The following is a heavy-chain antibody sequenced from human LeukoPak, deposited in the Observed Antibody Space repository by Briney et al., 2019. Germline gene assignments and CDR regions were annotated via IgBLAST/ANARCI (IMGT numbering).Heavy chain of an antibody. J-gene: IGHJ4*02. D-gene: IGHD6-6*01. CDR3: ARGHYSSSSPFDY. CDR2: INPNSGGT. CDR1: GYTFTGYY. Sequence: ASVKVSCKASGYTFTGYYMHWVRQAPGQGLEWMGWINPNSGGTNYAQKFQGRVTMTRDTSISTAYMELSRLRSDDTAVYYCARGHYSSSSPFDYWGQGTLVAVSS. V-gene: IGHV1-2*02.